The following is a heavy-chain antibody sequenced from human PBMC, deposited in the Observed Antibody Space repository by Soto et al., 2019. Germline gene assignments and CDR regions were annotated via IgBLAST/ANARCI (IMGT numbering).Heavy chain of an antibody. J-gene: IGHJ6*02. CDR1: GVSIVYYY. CDR3: ASLIARQYYHGVDV. D-gene: IGHD2-8*01. CDR2: IYYTGIT. Sequence: SETLSLTCSVSGVSIVYYYWNWIRQPPGKGLEWIGHIYYTGITSYNPSLNSRVTISVDTSKNQIYLKLGSVTAADTAVYYCASLIARQYYHGVDVWGQGTTVTLSS. V-gene: IGHV4-59*01.